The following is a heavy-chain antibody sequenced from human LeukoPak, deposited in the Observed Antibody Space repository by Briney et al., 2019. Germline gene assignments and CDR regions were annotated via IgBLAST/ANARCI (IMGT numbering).Heavy chain of an antibody. J-gene: IGHJ4*02. V-gene: IGHV1-18*04. CDR3: ARELYSSGWYHFDY. CDR1: GYTFTSYG. CDR2: ISAYNGNT. D-gene: IGHD6-19*01. Sequence: ASVKVSCKASGYTFTSYGISWVRQAPGQGLEWVGWISAYNGNTNYAQKLQGRVTMTTDTSTSTAYMELRSLRSDDTAVYYCARELYSSGWYHFDYWGQGTLVTVSS.